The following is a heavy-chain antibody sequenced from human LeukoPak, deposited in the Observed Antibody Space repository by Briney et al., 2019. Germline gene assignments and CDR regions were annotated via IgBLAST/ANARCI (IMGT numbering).Heavy chain of an antibody. Sequence: SETLSLTXTVSGGSISSYYWSWIRQPAGKGLEWIGRIYASGSTNYNPSLKSRVTMSVDTSKSQFSLKLISVTAADTAVYYCARDPRGIVGANHNWFDPWGLGTLVTVSS. CDR3: ARDPRGIVGANHNWFDP. CDR2: IYASGST. J-gene: IGHJ5*02. V-gene: IGHV4-4*07. D-gene: IGHD1-26*01. CDR1: GGSISSYY.